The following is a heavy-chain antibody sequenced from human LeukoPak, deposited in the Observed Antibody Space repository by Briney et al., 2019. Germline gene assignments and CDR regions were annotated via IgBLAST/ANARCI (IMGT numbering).Heavy chain of an antibody. CDR1: GFTFSSYA. J-gene: IGHJ3*02. CDR2: ISYDGSNK. CDR3: ARTKQQLVFDAFDI. Sequence: RSLSLSCAASGFTFSSYAMHWVRQAPGKGLEWVAVISYDGSNKYYADSVKGRFTISRDNSKNTLYLQMNSLRAEDTAVYYCARTKQQLVFDAFDIWGQGTMVTVSS. D-gene: IGHD6-13*01. V-gene: IGHV3-30-3*01.